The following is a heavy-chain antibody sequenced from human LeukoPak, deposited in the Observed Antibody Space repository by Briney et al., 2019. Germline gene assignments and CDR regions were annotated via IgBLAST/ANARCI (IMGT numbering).Heavy chain of an antibody. Sequence: GGSLRLSCAASGFTFTTYWMGWVRQAPGKGLEWVASIKQDGNEKHYVDSVKGRFTISRDSAENTLYLQMKSLKAEDTAFYYCARPLLYYYGSETYFWFDLWGQGTLVTVSS. CDR3: ARPLLYYYGSETYFWFDL. J-gene: IGHJ5*02. CDR1: GFTFTTYW. CDR2: IKQDGNEK. D-gene: IGHD3-10*01. V-gene: IGHV3-7*01.